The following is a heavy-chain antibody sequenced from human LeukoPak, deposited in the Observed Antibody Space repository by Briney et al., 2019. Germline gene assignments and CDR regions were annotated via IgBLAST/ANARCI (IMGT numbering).Heavy chain of an antibody. V-gene: IGHV3-7*01. CDR2: IKQDGSEK. J-gene: IGHJ4*02. CDR1: GFTFSSYW. CDR3: ARVWAYHYDSSGYYHDY. Sequence: GGSLRLSCAASGFTFSSYWMSWVRQAPGNGLEWVANIKQDGSEKYYVDSVKGRFTISRDNAKNSLYLQMNSLRAEDTAVYYCARVWAYHYDSSGYYHDYWGQGTLVTVSS. D-gene: IGHD3-22*01.